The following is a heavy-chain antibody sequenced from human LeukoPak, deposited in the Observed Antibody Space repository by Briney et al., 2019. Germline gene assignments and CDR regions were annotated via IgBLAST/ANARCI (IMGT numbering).Heavy chain of an antibody. CDR1: GFNISSYT. Sequence: GGSLRLSCAASGFNISSYTIHWVRQAPGKGPEWVSSISSTSSLIFYADSMRGRFIISRDNAKNSLYLQMNSLRAEDTAVYYCARDYDFWSGFSSNYFDYWGQGTLVTVSS. V-gene: IGHV3-21*01. J-gene: IGHJ4*02. D-gene: IGHD3-3*01. CDR2: ISSTSSLI. CDR3: ARDYDFWSGFSSNYFDY.